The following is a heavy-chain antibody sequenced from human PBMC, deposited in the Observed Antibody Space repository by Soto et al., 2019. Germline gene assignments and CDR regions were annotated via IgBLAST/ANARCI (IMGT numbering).Heavy chain of an antibody. CDR3: ARGPGHGGSYFEH. V-gene: IGHV3-74*03. CDR2: ISTDESKT. D-gene: IGHD5-12*01. Sequence: EVQLVESGGGLVQPGGSLRLSCVASGFTLSSYWMYWVRQVPGKGLLWVSRISTDESKTEYADSVKGRFTISRDNAKSAMYLQMDSLRVEDMGVYYCARGPGHGGSYFEHWGQGTLVTVSS. CDR1: GFTLSSYW. J-gene: IGHJ1*01.